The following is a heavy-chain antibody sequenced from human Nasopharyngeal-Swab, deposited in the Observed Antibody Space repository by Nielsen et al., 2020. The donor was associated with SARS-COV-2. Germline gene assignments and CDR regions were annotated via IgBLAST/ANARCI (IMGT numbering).Heavy chain of an antibody. Sequence: GSLRLSCAASGFTFSNYAMSWVRQAPGKGLEWVSSISAGSVTIHNADSVKGRFTISRDNSKNTLHLQMNSLRAEDTAVYYCAKDLFAERMRDFDYWGQGTLVAVSS. CDR2: ISAGSVTI. CDR1: GFTFSNYA. V-gene: IGHV3-23*01. D-gene: IGHD6-25*01. J-gene: IGHJ4*02. CDR3: AKDLFAERMRDFDY.